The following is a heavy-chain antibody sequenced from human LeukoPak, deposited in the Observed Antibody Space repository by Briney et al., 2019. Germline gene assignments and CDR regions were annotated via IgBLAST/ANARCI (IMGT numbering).Heavy chain of an antibody. J-gene: IGHJ4*02. CDR2: IYYSGST. CDR3: ARDRLLRYFDWLLFTAGGFDY. Sequence: SETLSLTCTVSGGSISSSSYYWGWIRQPPGKGLEWIGSIYYSGSTYYNPSLKSRVTISVDTSKNQFSLKLSSVTAADTAVYYCARDRLLRYFDWLLFTAGGFDYWGQGTLVTVSS. CDR1: GGSISSSSYY. V-gene: IGHV4-39*07. D-gene: IGHD3-9*01.